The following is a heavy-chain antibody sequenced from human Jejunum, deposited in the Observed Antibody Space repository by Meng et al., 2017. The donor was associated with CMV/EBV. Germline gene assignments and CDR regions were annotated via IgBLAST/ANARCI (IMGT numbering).Heavy chain of an antibody. CDR2: IHSSGNA. Sequence: SPDYYWGWVRQTPQKGLEWVGYIHSSGNAFYNPSLRSRVTMSLETSKNQFSMHLASVTAADTAVYSCARVEGYCGGDGCHNWIDPWGQGTRVTVSS. CDR1: SPDYY. D-gene: IGHD2-21*02. V-gene: IGHV4-30-4*08. CDR3: ARVEGYCGGDGCHNWIDP. J-gene: IGHJ5*02.